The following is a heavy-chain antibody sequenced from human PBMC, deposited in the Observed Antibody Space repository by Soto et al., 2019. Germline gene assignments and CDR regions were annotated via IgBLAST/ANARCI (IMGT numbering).Heavy chain of an antibody. CDR2: IYYSGSA. V-gene: IGHV4-39*01. Sequence: QLQLQESGPGLVKPSETLSLTCTVSGGSINNSSFYWGWVRQPPGKRLEWIGSIYYSGSAYYNPSLKSRLTISVDTSKNQFSLILSSVTAADTAVYFCARRALVRGIIPYYFDSWGQGTLVTVSS. CDR1: GGSINNSSFY. CDR3: ARRALVRGIIPYYFDS. J-gene: IGHJ4*02. D-gene: IGHD3-10*01.